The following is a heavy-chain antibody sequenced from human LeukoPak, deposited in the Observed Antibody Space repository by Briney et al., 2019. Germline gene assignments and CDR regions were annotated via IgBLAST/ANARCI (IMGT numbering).Heavy chain of an antibody. CDR2: IWYDGSNK. J-gene: IGHJ6*02. V-gene: IGHV3-33*08. CDR3: ARVRRGSTTARDGMDV. D-gene: IGHD2-2*01. Sequence: QPGGSLRLSCAASGFTFSSYAMSWVRQAPGKGLEWVAVIWYDGSNKYYADSVKGRFTISRDNSKNTLYLQMNSLRAEDTAVYYCARVRRGSTTARDGMDVWGQGTTVTVSS. CDR1: GFTFSSYA.